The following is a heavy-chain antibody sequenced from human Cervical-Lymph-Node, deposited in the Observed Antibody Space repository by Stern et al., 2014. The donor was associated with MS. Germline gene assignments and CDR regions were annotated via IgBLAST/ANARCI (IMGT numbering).Heavy chain of an antibody. D-gene: IGHD3-22*01. CDR2: IIPIFGTA. J-gene: IGHJ4*02. V-gene: IGHV1-69*01. CDR1: GGTFTSYA. CDR3: ATVGDHYDSSGYYYGS. Sequence: VQLVESGAEVKKPGSTVKVSCKASGGTFTSYAISWVRQAAGQGLEWMGGIIPIFGTAHYAQKFQGRVTITADESTSTAYMDLRSLRSEDTAIYYCATVGDHYDSSGYYYGSWGQGTQVTVSS.